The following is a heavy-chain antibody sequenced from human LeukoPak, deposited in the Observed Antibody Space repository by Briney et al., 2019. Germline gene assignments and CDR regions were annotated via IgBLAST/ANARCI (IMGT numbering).Heavy chain of an antibody. J-gene: IGHJ4*02. CDR2: IYHSGST. CDR3: ARDYYDFWGGYYMYAGY. CDR1: GGSISSSNW. Sequence: SETLSLTCAVSGGSISSSNWWSWVRQPPGKGLEWIGEIYHSGSTNYNPSLKSRVTISVDKSKNQFSLKLSSVTAADTAVYYCARDYYDFWGGYYMYAGYWGQGTLVTVSS. D-gene: IGHD3-3*01. V-gene: IGHV4-4*02.